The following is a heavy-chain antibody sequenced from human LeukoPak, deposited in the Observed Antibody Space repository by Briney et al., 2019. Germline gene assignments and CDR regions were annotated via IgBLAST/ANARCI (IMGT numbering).Heavy chain of an antibody. V-gene: IGHV3-21*01. CDR2: ISSSSSYI. Sequence: GGSLRLSCAASGFTFSSYSMNWVRQAPGKGLEWVSSISSSSSYIYYADSVKGRFTISRDHAKNSLYLQMNSLRAEDTAVYYCARLRFLEWLLEDFDYWGQGTLVTVSS. CDR3: ARLRFLEWLLEDFDY. J-gene: IGHJ4*02. D-gene: IGHD3-3*01. CDR1: GFTFSSYS.